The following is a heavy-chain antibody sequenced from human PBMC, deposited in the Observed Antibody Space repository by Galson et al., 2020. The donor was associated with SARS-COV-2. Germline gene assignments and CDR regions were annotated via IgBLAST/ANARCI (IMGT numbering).Heavy chain of an antibody. Sequence: GGSLRLSCAASGFTFSSYAMHWVRQAPGKGLEWVAVISYDGSNKYYADSVKGRFTISRDNSKNTLYLQMNSLRAEDTAVYYCVSSNTAMVIYYYSGMDVWGQGTTVTVSS. CDR3: VSSNTAMVIYYYSGMDV. D-gene: IGHD5-18*01. V-gene: IGHV3-30-3*01. J-gene: IGHJ6*02. CDR2: ISYDGSNK. CDR1: GFTFSSYA.